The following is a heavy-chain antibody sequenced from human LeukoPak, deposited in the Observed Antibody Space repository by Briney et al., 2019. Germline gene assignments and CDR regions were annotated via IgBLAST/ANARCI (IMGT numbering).Heavy chain of an antibody. J-gene: IGHJ5*02. Sequence: SETLSLTCTVSGYSISSGYYWGWIRQPPGKGLEWIGSIYHSGSTYYNPSLKSRVTISVDTSKNQFSLKLSSVTAADTAVYYCARGSGGSYGWFDPWGQGTLVTVSS. CDR3: ARGSGGSYGWFDP. CDR2: IYHSGST. CDR1: GYSISSGYY. V-gene: IGHV4-38-2*02. D-gene: IGHD2-15*01.